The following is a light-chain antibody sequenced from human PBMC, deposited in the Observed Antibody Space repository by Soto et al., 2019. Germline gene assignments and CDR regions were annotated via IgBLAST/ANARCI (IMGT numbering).Light chain of an antibody. J-gene: IGLJ2*01. CDR3: SSFTTSSTLVV. CDR2: EVN. V-gene: IGLV2-14*01. Sequence: QSALTQPASVSGSPGQSITISCTGTSSDIGGYNFVSWYQHHPGKAPKLMIYEVNNRPSGVSSRFSGSKSGNTASLTISGFQTEDEADYYCSSFTTSSTLVVFGGGTQLTVL. CDR1: SSDIGGYNF.